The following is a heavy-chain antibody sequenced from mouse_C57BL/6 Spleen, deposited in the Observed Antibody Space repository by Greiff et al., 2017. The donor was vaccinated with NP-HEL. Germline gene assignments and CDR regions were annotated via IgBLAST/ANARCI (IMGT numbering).Heavy chain of an antibody. J-gene: IGHJ1*03. V-gene: IGHV5-17*01. CDR1: GFTFSDYG. Sequence: EVKLMESGGGLVKPGGSLKLSCAASGFTFSDYGMHWVRQAPEKGLEWVAYISSGSSTIYYADTVKGRFTISRDNAKNTLFLQMTSLRSEDTAMYYCARGPTVVADWYFDVWGTGTTVTVSS. CDR2: ISSGSSTI. CDR3: ARGPTVVADWYFDV. D-gene: IGHD1-1*01.